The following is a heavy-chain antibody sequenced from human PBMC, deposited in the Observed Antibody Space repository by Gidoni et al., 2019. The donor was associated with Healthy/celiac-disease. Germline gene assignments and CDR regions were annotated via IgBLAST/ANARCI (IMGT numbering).Heavy chain of an antibody. J-gene: IGHJ4*02. CDR3: ARASDYYDSSGYYVY. Sequence: EVQLVESGGGLVKPGGSLRLSCAASGFTFSSYSMNWVRQAPGKGLEWVSSISSSSSYIYYADSVKGRFTISRDNAKNSLYLQMNSLRAEDTAVYYCARASDYYDSSGYYVYWGQGTLVTVSS. CDR2: ISSSSSYI. D-gene: IGHD3-22*01. V-gene: IGHV3-21*01. CDR1: GFTFSSYS.